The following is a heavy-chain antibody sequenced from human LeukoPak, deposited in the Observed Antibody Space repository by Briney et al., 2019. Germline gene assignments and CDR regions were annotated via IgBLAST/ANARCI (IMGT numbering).Heavy chain of an antibody. V-gene: IGHV3-66*01. J-gene: IGHJ4*02. CDR1: GFTVSSNF. D-gene: IGHD3-10*01. CDR3: ARGGGFYGSDPFDY. CDR2: IYGGGST. Sequence: GGSLRLSCAASGFTVSSNFMSWVRQAPGKGLEWVSVIYGGGSTYYADSVKGRFTISRENAKNSLYLQMNSLRAGDTAVYYCARGGGFYGSDPFDYWGQGTLVTVSS.